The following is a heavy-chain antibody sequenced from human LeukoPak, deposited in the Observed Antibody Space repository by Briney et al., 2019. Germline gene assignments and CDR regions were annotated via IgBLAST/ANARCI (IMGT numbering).Heavy chain of an antibody. CDR2: ISYDGSNK. Sequence: GGSLRLSCAASGFTFSSYAMHWVRQAPGKGLEWVAVISYDGSNKYYADSVRGRFTISRDNSKNTLYLQMNSLRAEDTAVYYCARGIRNFDYRGQGTLVTVSS. D-gene: IGHD3-16*01. CDR3: ARGIRNFDY. J-gene: IGHJ4*02. CDR1: GFTFSSYA. V-gene: IGHV3-30-3*01.